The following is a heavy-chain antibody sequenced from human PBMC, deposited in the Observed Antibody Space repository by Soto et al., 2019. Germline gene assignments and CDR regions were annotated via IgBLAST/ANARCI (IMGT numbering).Heavy chain of an antibody. J-gene: IGHJ4*02. CDR3: ASYGSRTFDY. V-gene: IGHV3-21*01. CDR2: ISSSSSYI. Sequence: GGSLRLSCAASGFTFSSCSMNWVRQAPGKGLEWVSSISSSSSYIYYADSVKGRFTISRDNAKNSLYLQMNSLRAEDTAVYYCASYGSRTFDYWGQGTLVTVSS. CDR1: GFTFSSCS. D-gene: IGHD3-10*01.